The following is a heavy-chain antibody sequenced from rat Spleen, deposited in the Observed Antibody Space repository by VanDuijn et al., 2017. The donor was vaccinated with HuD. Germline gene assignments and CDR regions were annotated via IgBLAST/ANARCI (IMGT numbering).Heavy chain of an antibody. CDR1: GFTFSDYY. J-gene: IGHJ3*01. V-gene: IGHV5-22*01. CDR2: ISYEGSST. Sequence: EVQLVESDGGLVQPGRSLKLSCAASGFTFSDYYMAWVRQAPKKGLEWVASISYEGSSTYYGDSVKGRFTISRDNAKSTLYLQMNSLRSEDTATYFCTREGFAFWGQGTLVTVSS. CDR3: TREGFAF.